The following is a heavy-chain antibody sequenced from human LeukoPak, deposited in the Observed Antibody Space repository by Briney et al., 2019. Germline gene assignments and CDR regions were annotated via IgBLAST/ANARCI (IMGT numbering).Heavy chain of an antibody. CDR2: ISGSGGST. J-gene: IGHJ6*03. V-gene: IGHV3-23*01. CDR1: GFTFSSYA. CDR3: AKVPLYYYYMDV. Sequence: GRSLRLSCAASGFTFSSYAMSWVRQAPGKGLEWVSAISGSGGSTYYADSVKGRFTISRDNSKNTLYLQMNSLRAEDTAVYYCAKVPLYYYYMDVWGKGTTVTVSS.